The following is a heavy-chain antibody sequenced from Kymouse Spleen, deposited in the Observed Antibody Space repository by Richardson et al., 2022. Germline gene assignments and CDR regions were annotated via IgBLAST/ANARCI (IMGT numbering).Heavy chain of an antibody. J-gene: IGHJ6*02. CDR3: TTREDYYYYYGMDV. V-gene: IGHV3-15*01. CDR2: IKSKTDGGTT. CDR1: GFTFSNAW. D-gene: IGHD1-26*01,IGHD3-10*01,IGHD3-16*02. Sequence: EVQLVESGGGLVKPGGSLRLSCAASGFTFSNAWMSWVRQAPGKGLEWVGRIKSKTDGGTTDYAAPVKGRFTISRDDSKNTLYLQMNSLKTEDTAVYYCTTREDYYYYYGMDVWGQGTTVTVSS.